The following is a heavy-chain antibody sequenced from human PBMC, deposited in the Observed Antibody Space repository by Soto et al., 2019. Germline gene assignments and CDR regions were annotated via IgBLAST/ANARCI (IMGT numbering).Heavy chain of an antibody. CDR1: GYSISSGYY. CDR2: IYHSGST. Sequence: ETLSLTCAVSGYSISSGYYWGWIRQPPGKGLEWIGSIYHSGSTYYNLSLKSRVTISVDTSKNQFSLKLSSVTAADTAVYYCAREDQGDYYGSGSYPSFDYWGQGTLVTVSS. J-gene: IGHJ4*02. D-gene: IGHD3-10*01. CDR3: AREDQGDYYGSGSYPSFDY. V-gene: IGHV4-38-2*02.